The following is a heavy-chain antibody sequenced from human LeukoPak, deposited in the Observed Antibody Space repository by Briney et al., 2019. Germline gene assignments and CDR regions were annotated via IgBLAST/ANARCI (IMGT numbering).Heavy chain of an antibody. CDR3: ARFNYFWFDP. Sequence: SVTVSCKASGGTFSSYAISWVRQAPGQGLEWMGRIIPIFGIANYAQKFQGRVTITADKSTSTAYMELSSLRSGDTAVYYCARFNYFWFDPWGQGTLVTVSS. J-gene: IGHJ5*02. D-gene: IGHD4-11*01. CDR1: GGTFSSYA. CDR2: IIPIFGIA. V-gene: IGHV1-69*04.